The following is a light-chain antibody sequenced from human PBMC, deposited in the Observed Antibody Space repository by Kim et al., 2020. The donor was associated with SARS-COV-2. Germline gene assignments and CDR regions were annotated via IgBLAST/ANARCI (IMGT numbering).Light chain of an antibody. CDR1: SSDVGGYNY. V-gene: IGLV2-14*03. J-gene: IGLJ1*01. Sequence: QSITISCTGTSSDVGGYNYVSWYQQHPGKAPKLMIYDVSNRPSGVSNRFSGSKSGNTASLTISGLQAEDEAAYYCSSYTSSSTLEVFGTGTKVTVL. CDR3: SSYTSSSTLEV. CDR2: DVS.